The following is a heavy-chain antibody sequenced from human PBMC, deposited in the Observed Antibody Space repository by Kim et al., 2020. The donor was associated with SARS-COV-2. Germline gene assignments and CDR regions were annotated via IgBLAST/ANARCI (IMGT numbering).Heavy chain of an antibody. CDR3: AIVVPAGGGYYYGMDV. CDR1: GGTFSSYA. Sequence: SVKVSCKACGGTFSSYAISWVRQAPGQGLEWMGGIIPIFGTANYAQKFQGRVTITADESTSTAYMELCSLRYEDTAVYYCAIVVPAGGGYYYGMDVWG. V-gene: IGHV1-69*13. J-gene: IGHJ6*04. CDR2: IIPIFGTA. D-gene: IGHD2-2*01.